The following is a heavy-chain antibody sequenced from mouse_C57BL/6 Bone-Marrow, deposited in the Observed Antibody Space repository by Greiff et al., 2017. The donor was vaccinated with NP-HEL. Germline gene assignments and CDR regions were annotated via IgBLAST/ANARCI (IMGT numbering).Heavy chain of an antibody. V-gene: IGHV5-12*01. CDR1: GFTFSDYY. D-gene: IGHD1-1*01. CDR2: ISNGGGST. CDR3: ASHTYGFAY. Sequence: EVKLVESGGGLVQPGGSLKLSCAASGFTFSDYYMYWVRQTPEQRLEWVAYISNGGGSTYYPDTVKGRSTLSRDNAKNTLYLQMSRLKSEDTAMYYCASHTYGFAYWGQGTLVTVSA. J-gene: IGHJ3*01.